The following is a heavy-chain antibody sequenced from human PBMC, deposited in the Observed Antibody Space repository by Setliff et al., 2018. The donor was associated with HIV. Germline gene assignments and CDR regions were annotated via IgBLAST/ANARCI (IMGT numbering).Heavy chain of an antibody. V-gene: IGHV3-15*01. CDR2: IKSKTDGGTT. D-gene: IGHD1-26*01. CDR1: GFTFSNAW. Sequence: GGSLRLSCAASGFTFSNAWMYWVRQAPGKGLEWVGHIKSKTDGGTTDYAAPVKGRFTISRDDSKSTLYLRVSSLQMEDTAVYYCVXXXQWVPPHWGQGXLVTVSS. J-gene: IGHJ1*01. CDR3: VXXXQWVPPH.